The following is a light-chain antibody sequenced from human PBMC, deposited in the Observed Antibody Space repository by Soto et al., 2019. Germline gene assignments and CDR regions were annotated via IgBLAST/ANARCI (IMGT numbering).Light chain of an antibody. Sequence: QSVLTQPASVSGSPGQSITISCTGTSSDVGSYNLVSWYQQHPGKAPKFLIYEGSKRPSGVSNRFSGSKAGNTASLTISGLQAEDEADYYCCSYAGSSTFNHAFGTGTKVTVL. J-gene: IGLJ1*01. V-gene: IGLV2-23*01. CDR2: EGS. CDR1: SSDVGSYNL. CDR3: CSYAGSSTFNHA.